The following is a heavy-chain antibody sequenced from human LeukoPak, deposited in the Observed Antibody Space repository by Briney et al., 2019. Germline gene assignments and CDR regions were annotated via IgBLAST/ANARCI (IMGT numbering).Heavy chain of an antibody. CDR3: ARYRYSGYDDAFDV. CDR1: GASISSGNYY. CDR2: LHTTGGT. V-gene: IGHV4-61*02. D-gene: IGHD5-12*01. Sequence: SETLSLTCIVSGASISSGNYYWTWIRQPAGKGLEWIGRLHTTGGTNYNPSFKSRLSISGDTSKNQFSLQLSSVTAADTAVYYCARYRYSGYDDAFDVWGQGTMVTVSS. J-gene: IGHJ3*01.